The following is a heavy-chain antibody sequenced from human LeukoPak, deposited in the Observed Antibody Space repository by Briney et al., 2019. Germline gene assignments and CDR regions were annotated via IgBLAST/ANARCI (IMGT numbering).Heavy chain of an antibody. CDR1: GFTFSSYA. CDR3: AKDPRRSGGVIVTFDY. CDR2: ISGSGGST. V-gene: IGHV3-23*01. Sequence: PGGSLRLSCAASGFTFSSYAMSWVRQAPGKGLGWVSAISGSGGSTYYADSVKGRFTISRDNSKNTLYRQMNSLRAEDTAVYYCAKDPRRSGGVIVTFDYWGQGTLVTVSS. J-gene: IGHJ4*02. D-gene: IGHD3-16*02.